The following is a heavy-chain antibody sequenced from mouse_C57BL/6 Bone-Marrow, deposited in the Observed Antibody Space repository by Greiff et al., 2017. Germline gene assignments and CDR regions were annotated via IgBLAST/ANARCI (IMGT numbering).Heavy chain of an antibody. D-gene: IGHD2-3*01. J-gene: IGHJ4*01. CDR1: GFPFSCHG. CDR3: ARWLLHYYCALEY. V-gene: IGHV5-6*01. CDR2: ISSCGSYT. Sequence: EVTLVASGGDLVKPGGSLKLSCAASGFPFSCHGMSWVRQTPDKRLEWVATISSCGSYTYYPDSVKGRFPISRDNAKNTLYLQMSSLKSEDKAMYYCARWLLHYYCALEYGGRGTAVTVSA.